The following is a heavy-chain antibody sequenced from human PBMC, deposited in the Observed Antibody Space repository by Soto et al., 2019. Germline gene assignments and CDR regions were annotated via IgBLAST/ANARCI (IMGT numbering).Heavy chain of an antibody. CDR1: GGTFSRSG. CDR3: ARCPQPPDTADPYAVDV. CDR2: IVPSVDTT. Sequence: QVQLVQSGTEVKKPGASVKVSCKASGGTFSRSGFQWVRQAPGQGLEWMGMIVPSVDTTNYAQKFQARVTISADQFTSTVYMELRSLRSEDMAVYYCARCPQPPDTADPYAVDVWGQGTRVIVSS. J-gene: IGHJ6*02. V-gene: IGHV1-69*18. D-gene: IGHD5-18*01.